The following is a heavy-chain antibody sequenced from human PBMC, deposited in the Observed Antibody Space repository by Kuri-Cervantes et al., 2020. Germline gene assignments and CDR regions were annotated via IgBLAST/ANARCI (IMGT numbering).Heavy chain of an antibody. D-gene: IGHD2-2*01. J-gene: IGHJ4*02. CDR2: ISAYNGNT. CDR3: ASPLRGRYCSSTSQGY. V-gene: IGHV1-18*03. Sequence: GESLKISCKATGYTFTSYGISWVRQAPGQGLEWMGWISAYNGNTNYAQKLQGRVTMTRDTSTSTAYMELSSQRSEDIDVYYCASPLRGRYCSSTSQGYWGQGTLVTVSS. CDR1: GYTFTSYG.